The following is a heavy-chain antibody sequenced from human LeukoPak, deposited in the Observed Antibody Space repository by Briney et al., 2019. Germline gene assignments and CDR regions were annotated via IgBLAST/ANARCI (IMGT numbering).Heavy chain of an antibody. V-gene: IGHV4-31*03. J-gene: IGHJ4*02. CDR1: GGSVSSGSYY. CDR3: ARLGGNFAY. CDR2: IFYSGST. D-gene: IGHD1-26*01. Sequence: SETLSLTCTVSGGSVSSGSYYWSWIRQPPAKGLEWIGYIFYSGSTNYNPSLKSRVTISVDTSKNQFSLKLSSVTAADTAVYYCARLGGNFAYWGQGTLVTVSS.